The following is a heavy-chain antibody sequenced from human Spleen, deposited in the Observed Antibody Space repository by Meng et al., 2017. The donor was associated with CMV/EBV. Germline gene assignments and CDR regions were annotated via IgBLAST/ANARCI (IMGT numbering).Heavy chain of an antibody. CDR2: ISSSSSYI. V-gene: IGHV3-21*01. CDR1: GYSISSGF. D-gene: IGHD2-2*01. J-gene: IGHJ4*02. CDR3: ARDHPHCSSTSCYSYYFDY. Sequence: GGSLRLSCSVSGYSISSGFYWGWIRQSPGKGLEWVSSISSSSSYIYYADSVKGRFTISRDNAKNSLYLQMNSLRAEDTAVYYCARDHPHCSSTSCYSYYFDYWGQGTLVTVSS.